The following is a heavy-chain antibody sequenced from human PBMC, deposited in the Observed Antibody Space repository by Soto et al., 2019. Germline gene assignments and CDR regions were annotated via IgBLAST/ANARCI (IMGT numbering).Heavy chain of an antibody. CDR1: GFSFSDYY. J-gene: IGHJ3*02. CDR2: ISSSGATT. D-gene: IGHD1-20*01. V-gene: IGHV3-11*01. CDR3: AGGIVLYTQDAFDI. Sequence: QVQLVESGGDLVKPGGSLRLSCAPSGFSFSDYYMSWIRQAPGKGLEWIAYISSSGATTYYADSVKDRFTISRDNTKNSLDLQMNSLTAEDTAVYYCAGGIVLYTQDAFDIWGQGTMVTVSS.